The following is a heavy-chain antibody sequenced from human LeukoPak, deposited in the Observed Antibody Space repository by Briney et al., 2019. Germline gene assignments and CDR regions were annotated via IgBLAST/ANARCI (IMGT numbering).Heavy chain of an antibody. CDR3: ARAGYYRFDY. CDR1: GFTFSSYW. Sequence: GGSLRLSCAASGFTFSSYWMHWVRQAPGKGLVWVSRINSDGNSISYADSVKGRFTTSRDNAKHPLYLQMNSLRAEDTAVYYCARAGYYRFDYWGQGTLLTVSS. J-gene: IGHJ4*02. D-gene: IGHD2/OR15-2a*01. CDR2: INSDGNSI. V-gene: IGHV3-74*01.